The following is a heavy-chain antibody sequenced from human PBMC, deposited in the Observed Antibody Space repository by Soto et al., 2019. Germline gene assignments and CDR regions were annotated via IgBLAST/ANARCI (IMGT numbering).Heavy chain of an antibody. CDR3: ASHRTQVVHLVLPPYYYYGLGV. Sequence: SVKVSCKASGGTFSSYVISWVRQAPGQGLEWMGGIIPTFGTTKYAQDFQGRVTITADKSTSTAYMELSGLRSEDTAVYYCASHRTQVVHLVLPPYYYYGLGVWGQGTTVTVSS. CDR1: GGTFSSYV. CDR2: IIPTFGTT. J-gene: IGHJ6*02. D-gene: IGHD6-6*01. V-gene: IGHV1-69*06.